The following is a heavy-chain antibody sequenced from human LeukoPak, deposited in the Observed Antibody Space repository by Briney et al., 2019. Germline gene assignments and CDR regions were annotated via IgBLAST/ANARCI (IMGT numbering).Heavy chain of an antibody. CDR1: GFTVSSNY. D-gene: IGHD4-17*01. V-gene: IGHV3-66*01. J-gene: IGHJ5*02. CDR3: ASKLTTGA. CDR2: IYSGGTT. Sequence: GGSLRLSCLVSGFTVSSNYMSWVRQTPGKGLEWVSVIYSGGTTKYADSVKGRFTIYRDTSKNTLYLQMNSLRVEDTAVYYCASKLTTGAWGQGTLVTVSS.